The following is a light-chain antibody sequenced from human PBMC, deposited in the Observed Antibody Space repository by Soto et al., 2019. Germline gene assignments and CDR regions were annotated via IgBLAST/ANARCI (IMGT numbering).Light chain of an antibody. CDR3: QQRGDWPLT. Sequence: EIVLTQSPATLSLSPGERAALSCRASQSVSSFLAWYQQKPGQAPRLLIYDASHRATGIPARFSGSGSGKDFTLTISNLEPEDFAVYYCQQRGDWPLTFGGGTKVEIK. V-gene: IGKV3-11*01. CDR2: DAS. CDR1: QSVSSF. J-gene: IGKJ4*01.